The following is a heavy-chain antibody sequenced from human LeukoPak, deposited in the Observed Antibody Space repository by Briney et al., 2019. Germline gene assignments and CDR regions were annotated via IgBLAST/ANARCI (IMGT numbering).Heavy chain of an antibody. CDR2: MYSSGTN. J-gene: IGHJ3*02. CDR1: AGSISSGDYY. D-gene: IGHD3-10*01. Sequence: SSQTLSLTCTVSAGSISSGDYYWSWIRQPAGKGLEWSGRMYSSGTNYKYNPSLKSRVTISIDTSKNQFSLKLTSVTAADTAVYYCARGIGTSYYSRRDVFDMWGQGTMVTVSS. CDR3: ARGIGTSYYSRRDVFDM. V-gene: IGHV4-61*02.